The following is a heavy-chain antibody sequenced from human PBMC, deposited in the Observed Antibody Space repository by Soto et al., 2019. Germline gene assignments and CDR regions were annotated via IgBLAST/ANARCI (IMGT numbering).Heavy chain of an antibody. CDR3: ARSGRYQDVGYGLDV. V-gene: IGHV1-69*01. CDR2: IIPIFGTA. D-gene: IGHD2-15*01. Sequence: QVQLVQSGAEVKKPGSSVKVSCKASGGTFSSYAISWVRQAPGQGREWMGGIIPIFGTANYAQKFQGRVTISGDESTRTGYMELSCLRSEDTAGYYWARSGRYQDVGYGLDVWGQGNTVTGFS. J-gene: IGHJ6*01. CDR1: GGTFSSYA.